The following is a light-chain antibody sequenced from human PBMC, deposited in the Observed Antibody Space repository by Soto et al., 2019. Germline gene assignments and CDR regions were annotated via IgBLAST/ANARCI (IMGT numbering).Light chain of an antibody. Sequence: QAVLTQPASVSGSPGQSITLSCTGTSSDVGGYNYVSWYQQHPGKAPKLMIYDVSKRPSGVPDRFSGSKSGNTASLTISGLQAEDEADYYCCSYAGSYVFGTGTKVTVL. CDR3: CSYAGSYV. CDR2: DVS. CDR1: SSDVGGYNY. V-gene: IGLV2-11*01. J-gene: IGLJ1*01.